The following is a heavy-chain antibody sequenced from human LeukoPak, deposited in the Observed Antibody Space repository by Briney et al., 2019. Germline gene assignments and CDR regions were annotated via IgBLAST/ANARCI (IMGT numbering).Heavy chain of an antibody. Sequence: PSETLSLTCTVPGYSISSGYYWGWIRQPPGKGLEWIGSIYHSGSTYYNPSLKSRVTISVDTSKNQFSLKLSSVTAADTAVYYCARDIRSYPHFDYWGQGTLITVSS. CDR1: GYSISSGYY. D-gene: IGHD1-26*01. V-gene: IGHV4-38-2*02. CDR3: ARDIRSYPHFDY. CDR2: IYHSGST. J-gene: IGHJ4*02.